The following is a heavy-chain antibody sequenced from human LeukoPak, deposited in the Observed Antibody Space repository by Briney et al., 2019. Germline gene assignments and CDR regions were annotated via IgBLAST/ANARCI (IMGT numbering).Heavy chain of an antibody. CDR3: ARDSRDGYNSVFDY. CDR2: ISSSSSYI. V-gene: IGHV3-21*01. CDR1: GFTFSSYS. Sequence: GGSLRLSCAASGFTFSSYSMNWVRQAPGKGLEWVSSISSSSSYIYYADSVKGRFTISRDNAKNSLYLQMNSLRAEDTAVYYCARDSRDGYNSVFDYWGQGTLVTVSS. D-gene: IGHD5-24*01. J-gene: IGHJ4*02.